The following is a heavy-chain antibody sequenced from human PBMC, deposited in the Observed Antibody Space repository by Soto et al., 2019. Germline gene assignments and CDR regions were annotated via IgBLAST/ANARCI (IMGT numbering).Heavy chain of an antibody. V-gene: IGHV4-30-2*01. D-gene: IGHD3-22*01. CDR3: ARDNRSGYYFDY. Sequence: SETLSLTCTVSGGSISSGGYSWNWIRQPPGKGLEWIGDIYQSGTTDYNPSLKSRVTISVDSSKNQFSLKLSSVTAADTAVYYCARDNRSGYYFDYWGQGTLVTVSS. CDR2: IYQSGTT. CDR1: GGSISSGGYS. J-gene: IGHJ4*02.